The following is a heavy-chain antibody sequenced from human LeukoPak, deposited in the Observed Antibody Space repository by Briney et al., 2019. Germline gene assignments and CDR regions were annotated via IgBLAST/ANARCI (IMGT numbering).Heavy chain of an antibody. D-gene: IGHD1-26*01. Sequence: GGSLRLSCAAPGFTFSSYWLHWVRQAPGKALMGVARINSDGSSTSYADSVKGRFTISRDNAKNTLYLQMDSLRAEDTAMYYCARGTGSYWSLGYWGQGTLVTVSS. V-gene: IGHV3-74*01. CDR2: INSDGSST. CDR3: ARGTGSYWSLGY. J-gene: IGHJ4*02. CDR1: GFTFSSYW.